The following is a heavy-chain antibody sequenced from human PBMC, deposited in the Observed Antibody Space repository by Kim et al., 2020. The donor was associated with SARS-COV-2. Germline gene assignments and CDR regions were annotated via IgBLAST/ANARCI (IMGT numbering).Heavy chain of an antibody. J-gene: IGHJ4*02. CDR3: TSGPPPPLSYSSSWYKDY. V-gene: IGHV3-73*01. D-gene: IGHD6-13*01. Sequence: KGRFTISRDDSKNTAYLQMNSPKTEDTAVYYCTSGPPPPLSYSSSWYKDYWGQGTLVTVSS.